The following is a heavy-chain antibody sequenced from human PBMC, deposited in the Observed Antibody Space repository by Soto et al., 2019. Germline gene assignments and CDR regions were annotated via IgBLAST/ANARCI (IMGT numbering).Heavy chain of an antibody. CDR2: MNPNSGNI. J-gene: IGHJ3*02. CDR3: ASPCGSCSHDAFDI. Sequence: QVQLVQSGAEVKKPGASVKVSCKASGYTFTSYDINWVRQATGQGLEWMGWMNPNSGNIGYAQKFQGRVTMTRNTSISTAYMELSSLRSEDTAVYYCASPCGSCSHDAFDIWGQGTMVTVSS. CDR1: GYTFTSYD. D-gene: IGHD2-15*01. V-gene: IGHV1-8*01.